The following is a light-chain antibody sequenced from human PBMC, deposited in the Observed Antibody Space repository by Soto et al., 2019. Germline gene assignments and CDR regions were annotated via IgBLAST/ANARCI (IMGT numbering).Light chain of an antibody. V-gene: IGKV2-28*01. CDR2: LGS. CDR3: MQSLQTPIT. Sequence: CRSRQSLLHSNGYNYWDWDLQKPGQSPQLLIYLGSNRASGVPDRFRGRGSGTDFTLKISRVEAEDGGVYCCMQSLQTPITGGQGTRLEIK. CDR1: QSLLHSNGYNY. J-gene: IGKJ5*01.